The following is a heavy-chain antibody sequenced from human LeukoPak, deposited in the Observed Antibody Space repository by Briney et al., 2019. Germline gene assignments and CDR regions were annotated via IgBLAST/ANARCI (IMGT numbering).Heavy chain of an antibody. CDR1: GYTFTGYY. CDR3: ARSYAIIYYYYGMDV. Sequence: GASVKVSCKASGYTFTGYYMHWVRQATGQGLEWMGWMNPNSGNTGYAQKFQGRVTMTRNTSISTAYMELSSLRSEDTAVYYCARSYAIIYYYYGMDVWGQGTTVTVSS. D-gene: IGHD5-12*01. V-gene: IGHV1-8*02. CDR2: MNPNSGNT. J-gene: IGHJ6*02.